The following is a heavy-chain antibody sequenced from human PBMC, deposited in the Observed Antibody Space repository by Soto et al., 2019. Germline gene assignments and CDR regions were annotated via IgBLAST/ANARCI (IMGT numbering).Heavy chain of an antibody. Sequence: PVGSLRLSCVASGFRFSSYAMNWVRQAPGKGLEWVSGVSDSGERTYYADSAKGRFTISRDNSKSTLYLQMNSLRAEDTAVYYCAKWRNDWGYYYYAMDVWGQGTTVTVSS. CDR3: AKWRNDWGYYYYAMDV. D-gene: IGHD7-27*01. CDR2: VSDSGERT. J-gene: IGHJ6*02. CDR1: GFRFSSYA. V-gene: IGHV3-23*01.